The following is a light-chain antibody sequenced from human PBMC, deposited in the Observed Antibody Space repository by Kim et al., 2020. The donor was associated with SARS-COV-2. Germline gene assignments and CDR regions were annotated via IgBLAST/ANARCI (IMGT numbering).Light chain of an antibody. Sequence: GQRVIISCSGRSSSIGRNSVNWYQPLPRTAPKLLIYSNNQRPSGVPDRFSGSKSGTSASLAISGLQSEDEADYYCSAWDDNLNGPVFGGGTQLTVL. J-gene: IGLJ2*01. CDR2: SNN. CDR3: SAWDDNLNGPV. V-gene: IGLV1-44*01. CDR1: SSSIGRNS.